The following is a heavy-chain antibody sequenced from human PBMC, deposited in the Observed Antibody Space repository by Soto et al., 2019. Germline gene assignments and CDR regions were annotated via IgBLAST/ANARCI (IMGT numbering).Heavy chain of an antibody. Sequence: ASVKVSCKASGYTFTSYAMHWVRQAPGQRLEWMGWINAGNGNTKYSQKFQGRVTITRDTSASTAYMELSSLRSEDTAVYYCARDPCSSSCPANWGQGTLVTVSS. CDR1: GYTFTSYA. D-gene: IGHD2-2*01. CDR3: ARDPCSSSCPAN. V-gene: IGHV1-3*01. J-gene: IGHJ4*02. CDR2: INAGNGNT.